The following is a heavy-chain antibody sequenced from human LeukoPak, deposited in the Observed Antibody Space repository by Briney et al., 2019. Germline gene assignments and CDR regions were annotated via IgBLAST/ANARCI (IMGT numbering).Heavy chain of an antibody. D-gene: IGHD1-1*01. CDR2: ISGRGDST. J-gene: IGHJ4*02. Sequence: GGSLRLSCAGSGFTFSIYAMTWVRQAPGKGLEWVSSISGRGDSTNYADSVKGRFTISRDNSKNTLYLQMNSLRAEDTAVYYCANLRKSLWIPEFDYWGQGTLVTVSS. V-gene: IGHV3-23*01. CDR1: GFTFSIYA. CDR3: ANLRKSLWIPEFDY.